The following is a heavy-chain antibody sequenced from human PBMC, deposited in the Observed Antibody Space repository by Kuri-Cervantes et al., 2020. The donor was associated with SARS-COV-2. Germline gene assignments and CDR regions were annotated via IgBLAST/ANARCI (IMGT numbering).Heavy chain of an antibody. CDR2: INHSGST. CDR1: GFTFSTYW. CDR3: ARGPWMYYYDSSGYPPFDY. V-gene: IGHV4-34*01. Sequence: ESLKISCAASGFTFSTYWMTWIRQPPGKGLEWIGEINHSGSTNYNPSLKSRVTIPVDTSKNQFSLKLSSVTAADTAVYYCARGPWMYYYDSSGYPPFDYWGQGTLVTVSS. J-gene: IGHJ4*02. D-gene: IGHD3-22*01.